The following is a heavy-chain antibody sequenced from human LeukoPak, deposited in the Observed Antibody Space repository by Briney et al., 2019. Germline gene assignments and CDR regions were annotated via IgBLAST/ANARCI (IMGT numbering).Heavy chain of an antibody. Sequence: PGGSLRLSCTASGFTFGDYAMSWFRQAPGKGLEWVGFIRSKAYGGTTEYAASVKGRFTISRDDSKSIAYLQMNSLKTEDTAVYYCTRYLYDVGFGELLAFDYWGQGTLVTVSS. CDR3: TRYLYDVGFGELLAFDY. V-gene: IGHV3-49*03. D-gene: IGHD3-10*01. CDR2: IRSKAYGGTT. J-gene: IGHJ4*02. CDR1: GFTFGDYA.